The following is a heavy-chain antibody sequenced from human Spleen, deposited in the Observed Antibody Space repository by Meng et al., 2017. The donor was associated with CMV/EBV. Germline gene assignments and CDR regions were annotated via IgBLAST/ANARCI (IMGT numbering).Heavy chain of an antibody. Sequence: DSVKVSCKASGYTFTDYYIHWVRQTHGHDYEWMGWINPSHGATNYPKRFQGRVSITTGTSVSTAYMQLARLTSDDTAVYYCARKQNLNACGQGTPVTVSS. J-gene: IGHJ5*02. CDR2: INPSHGAT. V-gene: IGHV1-2*02. D-gene: IGHD1-14*01. CDR3: ARKQNLNA. CDR1: GYTFTDYY.